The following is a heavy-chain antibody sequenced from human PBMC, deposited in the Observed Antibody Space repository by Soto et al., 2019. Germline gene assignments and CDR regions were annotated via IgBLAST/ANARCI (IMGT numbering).Heavy chain of an antibody. V-gene: IGHV4-31*03. Sequence: QVQLQESGPGLVKPSQTLSLTCTVSGGSIRSGGYYWSWIRQHPGKGLEWIGYIYYSGSTYYHPSLKSRVTISVDKSKNQFSLKLSSVTDADTAVYYCARDRLGIAVAGGYAFDIWGQGTMVTVSS. J-gene: IGHJ3*02. CDR1: GGSIRSGGYY. CDR3: ARDRLGIAVAGGYAFDI. D-gene: IGHD6-19*01. CDR2: IYYSGST.